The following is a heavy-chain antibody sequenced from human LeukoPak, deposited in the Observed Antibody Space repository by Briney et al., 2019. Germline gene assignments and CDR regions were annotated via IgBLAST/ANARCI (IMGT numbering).Heavy chain of an antibody. CDR2: ISSTGGTA. CDR3: AKNGDRGAYCSGGSCYPYYYYNMDV. J-gene: IGHJ6*03. V-gene: IGHV3-23*01. D-gene: IGHD2-15*01. CDR1: GFAFSSFG. Sequence: GGSLRLSCAASGFAFSSFGMSWVRQAPGKGLEWVSAISSTGGTAYYADSVKGRFTISRDNSKNTLYLQMNSLRAEDTAIYYCAKNGDRGAYCSGGSCYPYYYYNMDVWGKGTTVTISS.